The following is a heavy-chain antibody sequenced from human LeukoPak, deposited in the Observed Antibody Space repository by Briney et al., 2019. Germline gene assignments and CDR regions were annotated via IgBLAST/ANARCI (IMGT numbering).Heavy chain of an antibody. CDR3: ASAGLRYFDWPGYPSDY. CDR2: IYSGGST. CDR1: GFTVSSNY. Sequence: GGSLRLSCAASGFTVSSNYMSGVREAPGKGLEWGSVIYSGGSTYYADSVKGRFTIPRDNSKNTLYLQMNSLRAEDTAVYYCASAGLRYFDWPGYPSDYWGQGTLVTVSS. J-gene: IGHJ4*02. V-gene: IGHV3-66*01. D-gene: IGHD3-9*01.